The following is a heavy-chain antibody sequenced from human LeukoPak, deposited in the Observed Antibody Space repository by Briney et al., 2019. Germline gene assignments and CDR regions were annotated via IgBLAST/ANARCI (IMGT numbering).Heavy chain of an antibody. Sequence: GASVKVSCKASGGTFSSYAISWVRQAPGQGLEWMGGIIPIFGTANYAQKFQGRVTITTDESTSTAYMELSRLRSDDTAVYYCARDLYRGQLELHHRWFDPWGQGTLVTVSS. V-gene: IGHV1-69*05. D-gene: IGHD1-7*01. CDR2: IIPIFGTA. CDR1: GGTFSSYA. J-gene: IGHJ5*02. CDR3: ARDLYRGQLELHHRWFDP.